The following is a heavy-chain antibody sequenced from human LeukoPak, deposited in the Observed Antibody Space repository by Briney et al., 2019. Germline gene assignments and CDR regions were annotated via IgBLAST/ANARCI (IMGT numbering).Heavy chain of an antibody. V-gene: IGHV4-38-2*02. Sequence: SETLSLTCTVSGYSISSGYYWGWIRPPPGKGLEWIGSIYHSGSTYYNPSLKSRVTISVDTSKNQFSLKLSSVTAADTAVYYCARGIFMITFGGVIASARDNWFDPWGQGTLVTVSS. CDR3: ARGIFMITFGGVIASARDNWFDP. J-gene: IGHJ5*02. D-gene: IGHD3-16*02. CDR1: GYSISSGYY. CDR2: IYHSGST.